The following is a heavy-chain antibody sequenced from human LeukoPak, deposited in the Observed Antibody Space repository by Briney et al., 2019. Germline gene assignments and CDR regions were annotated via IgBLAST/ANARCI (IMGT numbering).Heavy chain of an antibody. V-gene: IGHV3-11*04. CDR3: VTTSRYGPHYFDY. D-gene: IGHD4-11*01. J-gene: IGHJ4*02. Sequence: LSLTCAVYGGSFSGYYWSWIRQAPGKGLEWVSYISSSGSTIYYADSVKGRFTISRDNAKNSLYLQMNSLRAEDTAVYYCVTTSRYGPHYFDYWGQGTLVTVSS. CDR1: GGSFSGYY. CDR2: ISSSGSTI.